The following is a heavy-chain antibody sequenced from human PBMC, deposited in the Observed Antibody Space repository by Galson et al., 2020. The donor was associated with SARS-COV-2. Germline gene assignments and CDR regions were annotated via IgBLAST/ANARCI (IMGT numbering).Heavy chain of an antibody. CDR1: GFTFSSYD. CDR2: IGTAGDT. J-gene: IGHJ3*02. Sequence: GESLKISCAASGFTFSSYDMHWVRQATGKGLEWVSAIGTAGDTYYPGSVKGRFTISRENAKNSLYLQMNSLRAGDTAVYYCARGAEAYCGGDCYGAFDIWGQGTMVTV. CDR3: ARGAEAYCGGDCYGAFDI. V-gene: IGHV3-13*01. D-gene: IGHD2-21*02.